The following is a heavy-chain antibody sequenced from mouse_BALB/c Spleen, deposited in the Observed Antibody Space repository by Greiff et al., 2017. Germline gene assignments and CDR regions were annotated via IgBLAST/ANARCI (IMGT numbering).Heavy chain of an antibody. CDR1: GYTFTSYW. Sequence: VKLMESGAELVKPGASVKLSCKTSGYTFTSYWIQWVKQRPGQGLGWIGEIFPGTGTTYYNEKFKGKATLTIDTSSSTAYMQLSSLTSEDSAVYFCARGGKKLSYFDYWGQGTTLTVSS. D-gene: IGHD1-1*02. CDR3: ARGGKKLSYFDY. J-gene: IGHJ2*01. CDR2: IFPGTGTT. V-gene: IGHV1S132*01.